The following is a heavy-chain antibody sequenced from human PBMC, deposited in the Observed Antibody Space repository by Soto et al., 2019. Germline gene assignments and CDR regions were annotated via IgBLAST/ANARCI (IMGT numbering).Heavy chain of an antibody. J-gene: IGHJ3*02. CDR1: GFTFSSYA. CDR3: AKGLERYTDIAVVPAANRAFDI. D-gene: IGHD2-2*01. V-gene: IGHV3-23*01. CDR2: ISGSGGST. Sequence: GGSLRLSCAASGFTFSSYAMSWVRQAPGKGLEWVSAISGSGGSTYYADSVKGRFTISRDNSKNTLYLQMNSLRAEDTAVYYCAKGLERYTDIAVVPAANRAFDIWGQGTMVTVSS.